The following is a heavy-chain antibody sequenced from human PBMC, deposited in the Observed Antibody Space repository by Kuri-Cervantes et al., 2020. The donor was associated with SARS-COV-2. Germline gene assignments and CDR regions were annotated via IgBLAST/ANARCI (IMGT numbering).Heavy chain of an antibody. V-gene: IGHV4-34*01. D-gene: IGHD6-6*01. J-gene: IGHJ5*02. CDR2: INHSGST. CDR3: ARDFEYSSSVS. Sequence: SETLSLTCAVYGGSFSGYYWSWIRQPPGKGLEWIGEINHSGSTNYNPSLKSRVTISVDTSKNQFSLKLTSLTAADTAVYYCARDFEYSSSVSWGQGTLVTVFS. CDR1: GGSFSGYY.